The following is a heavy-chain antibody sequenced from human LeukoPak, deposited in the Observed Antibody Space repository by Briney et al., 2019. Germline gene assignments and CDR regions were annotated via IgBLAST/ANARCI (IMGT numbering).Heavy chain of an antibody. CDR3: AKDLLVSSSWRLSY. Sequence: GGSLRLSCAASGFTFSSYAMSWVRQPPGKGMEWDSAISGSGGSTYYADSVKGRFTISRDYSKNTLYLQMNSLRAEDTAVYYCAKDLLVSSSWRLSYWGQGTLVTVSS. J-gene: IGHJ4*02. D-gene: IGHD6-13*01. CDR2: ISGSGGST. CDR1: GFTFSSYA. V-gene: IGHV3-23*01.